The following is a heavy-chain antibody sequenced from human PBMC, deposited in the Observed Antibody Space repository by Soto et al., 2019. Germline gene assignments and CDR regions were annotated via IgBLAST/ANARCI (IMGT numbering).Heavy chain of an antibody. J-gene: IGHJ5*02. CDR1: GGSISSYY. CDR3: ATYYYDSSGYKNWFDP. CDR2: IYYSGST. D-gene: IGHD3-22*01. Sequence: PSETLSLTCTVSGGSISSYYWSWIRQPPGKGLEWIGYIYYSGSTNYNPSLKSRVTISVDTSKNQFSLKLSSVTAADTAVYYCATYYYDSSGYKNWFDPWGQGTLVTVSS. V-gene: IGHV4-59*08.